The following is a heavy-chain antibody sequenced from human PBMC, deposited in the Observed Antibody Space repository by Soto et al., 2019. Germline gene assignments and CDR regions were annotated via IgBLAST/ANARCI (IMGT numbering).Heavy chain of an antibody. CDR3: ARDLMEGHPSVSY. CDR2: INSDGSST. D-gene: IGHD3-10*01. Sequence: VQLVESGGGLVQPGGSLRLSCAASGFMFSSYWMHWVRQAPGKGLAWVSRINSDGSSTDYADSVKGRFTISRDNAKNTLYLQMNSLRAEYTALYYCARDLMEGHPSVSYWGQGTLVTVSS. V-gene: IGHV3-74*01. J-gene: IGHJ4*02. CDR1: GFMFSSYW.